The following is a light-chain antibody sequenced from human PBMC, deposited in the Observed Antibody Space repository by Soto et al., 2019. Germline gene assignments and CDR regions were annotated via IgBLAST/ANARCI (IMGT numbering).Light chain of an antibody. Sequence: DVHMTQSPSTLSASIGDRVTITCRASESINNWLAWYQQKPGKAPKLLIYKASSLESGVPSRFSGSGSETGFTLTISSLQPDDFATYYCQQCNTYPRTFGQGTKVDIK. CDR3: QQCNTYPRT. V-gene: IGKV1-5*03. CDR1: ESINNW. CDR2: KAS. J-gene: IGKJ1*01.